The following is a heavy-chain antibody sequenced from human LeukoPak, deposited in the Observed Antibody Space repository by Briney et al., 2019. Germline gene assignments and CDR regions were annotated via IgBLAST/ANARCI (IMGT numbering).Heavy chain of an antibody. CDR3: ARGVPTYYDFWSGYYEGVDYYYYMDV. CDR1: RGSISGYF. V-gene: IGHV4-59*01. CDR2: IYYSGST. J-gene: IGHJ6*03. Sequence: SETLSLTCTVSRGSISGYFWSWIRQPPGKGLEWIGYIYYSGSTNYNPSLKSRVTISVDTSKNQFSLKLSYESAADTAVYYCARGVPTYYDFWSGYYEGVDYYYYMDVWGKGATVTVSS. D-gene: IGHD3-3*01.